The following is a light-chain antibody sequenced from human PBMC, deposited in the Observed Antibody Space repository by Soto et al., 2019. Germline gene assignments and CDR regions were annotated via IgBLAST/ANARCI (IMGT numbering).Light chain of an antibody. Sequence: DIQMTQCPSTLSASVGERVSITCRASQSFSTWLAWYQQKPGKAPKLLIYKTSTLESGVPSRFSGTGSGTEFTLTINSLQPDDFATYYCLQYTNDWTFGQGTKVDIK. J-gene: IGKJ1*01. CDR2: KTS. CDR1: QSFSTW. CDR3: LQYTNDWT. V-gene: IGKV1-5*03.